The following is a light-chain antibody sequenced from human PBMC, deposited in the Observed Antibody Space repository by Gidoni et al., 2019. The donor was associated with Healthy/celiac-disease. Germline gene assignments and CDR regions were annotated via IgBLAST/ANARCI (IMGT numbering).Light chain of an antibody. J-gene: IGKJ4*01. V-gene: IGKV3-15*01. CDR1: QSVSSN. CDR2: GAS. Sequence: VLMTHSPATLSVSPEERATLSCSASQSVSSNLAWYQKKPGQAPRLLIYGASTRPTGIPARCSGSGSGTEFTLTISSLQSEDFAVYYCQQYNNWLTFGGGTKVEIK. CDR3: QQYNNWLT.